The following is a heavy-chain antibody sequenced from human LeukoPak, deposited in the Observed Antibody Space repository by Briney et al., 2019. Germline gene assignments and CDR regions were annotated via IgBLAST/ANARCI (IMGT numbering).Heavy chain of an antibody. Sequence: ETLSLTCTVSGGSISSSSYYWGWIRQPPGKGLEWVSAISGSGGSTYYADPVKGRFTISRDNSKNTLYLQMNSLRAEDTAVYYCAKTLYYYDTSYWGQGTLVTVSS. CDR3: AKTLYYYDTSY. V-gene: IGHV3-23*01. CDR1: GGSISSSSYY. J-gene: IGHJ4*02. D-gene: IGHD3-22*01. CDR2: ISGSGGST.